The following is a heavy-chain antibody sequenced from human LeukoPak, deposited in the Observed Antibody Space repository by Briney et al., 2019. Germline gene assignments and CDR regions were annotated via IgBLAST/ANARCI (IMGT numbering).Heavy chain of an antibody. CDR3: ARFLSHYHYDSSAFYYGPFDS. V-gene: IGHV3-7*01. CDR2: IKEDGGET. D-gene: IGHD3-22*01. CDR1: RFAFSRYW. J-gene: IGHJ4*02. Sequence: PGGSLRLSCAASRFAFSRYWMSWVRQAPGKGLEWVASIKEDGGETYYVDSVKGRFTISRDNAGNSLYLDMNSLRAEDTAVYYCARFLSHYHYDSSAFYYGPFDSWGQGTLVTVSS.